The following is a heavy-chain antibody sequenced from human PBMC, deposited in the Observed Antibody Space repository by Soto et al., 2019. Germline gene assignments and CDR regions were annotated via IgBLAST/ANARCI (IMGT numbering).Heavy chain of an antibody. V-gene: IGHV4-59*01. CDR2: ISHSGST. CDR3: AREARGVIGGMDV. CDR1: GGSISDDY. Sequence: QMQLQESGPGLVKPSETLSLTCTVSGGSISDDYWSWIRQPPGKGLEWIGHISHSGSTNYNPSLKSRVTISVDTSKRQFSLKLSSVTAADTAVYYCAREARGVIGGMDVWGQGTTVTVSS. D-gene: IGHD3-10*01. J-gene: IGHJ6*02.